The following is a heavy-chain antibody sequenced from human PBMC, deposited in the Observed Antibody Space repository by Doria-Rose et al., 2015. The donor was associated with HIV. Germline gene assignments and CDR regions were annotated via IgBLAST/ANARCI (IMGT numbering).Heavy chain of an antibody. J-gene: IGHJ4*02. CDR2: ICSDDER. V-gene: IGHV2-26*01. D-gene: IGHD6-13*01. Sequence: SGPVLVKPTETLTLTCTVSGVSLSSPGMGVSWIRQPPGKALEWLANICSDDERYYKTSPKSRLTISRGTSKSQVVLTMTDMDPVDTATYYCARIKSSRWYHKYYFDFWGQGTLVIVSA. CDR3: ARIKSSRWYHKYYFDF. CDR1: GVSLSSPGMG.